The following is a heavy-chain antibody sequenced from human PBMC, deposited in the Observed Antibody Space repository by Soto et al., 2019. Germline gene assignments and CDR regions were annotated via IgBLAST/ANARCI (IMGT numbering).Heavy chain of an antibody. V-gene: IGHV5-10-1*01. D-gene: IGHD2-8*01. J-gene: IGHJ1*01. Sequence: GGSLKISCKGSGYSFTSYWISWVRQMPGKGLEWMGRIDPSDSYTNYSPSFQGHVTISADKSISTAYLQWSSLKASDTAMYYCAREVYPDWYFQHWGQGTLVTVSS. CDR3: AREVYPDWYFQH. CDR1: GYSFTSYW. CDR2: IDPSDSYT.